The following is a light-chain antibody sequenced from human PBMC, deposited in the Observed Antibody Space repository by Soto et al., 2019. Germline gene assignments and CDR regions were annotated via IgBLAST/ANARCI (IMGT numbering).Light chain of an antibody. CDR3: SSFTRTSTFV. J-gene: IGLJ1*01. Sequence: QSVLTQPASVSGSPGQSITISCTGTSNDVGGYNYVSWFQQHPGKAPKLLIFEVSNRPSGVSHRFSGSKSGNTASLTISGLQAEDEADYYCSSFTRTSTFVLGSGTKVTVL. CDR2: EVS. CDR1: SNDVGGYNY. V-gene: IGLV2-14*01.